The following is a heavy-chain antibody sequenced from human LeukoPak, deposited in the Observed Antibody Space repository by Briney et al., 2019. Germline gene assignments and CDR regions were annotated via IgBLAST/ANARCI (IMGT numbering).Heavy chain of an antibody. J-gene: IGHJ5*02. CDR1: GGSFSGYY. D-gene: IGHD6-13*01. V-gene: IGHV4-34*01. Sequence: SETLSLTCAVYGGSFSGYYWSWIRQPPGKGLEWIGEINHSVSTNYNPSLKSRVTISVDTSKNQFSLKLSSVTAADTAVYYCARERFGYSSSWYWFDPWGQGTLVTVSS. CDR3: ARERFGYSSSWYWFDP. CDR2: INHSVST.